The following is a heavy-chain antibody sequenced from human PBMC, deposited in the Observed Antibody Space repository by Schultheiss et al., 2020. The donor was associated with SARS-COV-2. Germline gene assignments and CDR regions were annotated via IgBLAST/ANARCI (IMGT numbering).Heavy chain of an antibody. Sequence: GGSLRLSCAASGFTVSSNYMSWVRQAPGKGLEWVSVIYSGGSTYYADSVKGRFTISRDNSKNTLYLQMNSLRAEDTAVYYCAREVTLDCSGGSCYVVDYWGQGTLVTVSS. D-gene: IGHD2-15*01. V-gene: IGHV3-66*01. CDR3: AREVTLDCSGGSCYVVDY. CDR1: GFTVSSNY. J-gene: IGHJ4*02. CDR2: IYSGGST.